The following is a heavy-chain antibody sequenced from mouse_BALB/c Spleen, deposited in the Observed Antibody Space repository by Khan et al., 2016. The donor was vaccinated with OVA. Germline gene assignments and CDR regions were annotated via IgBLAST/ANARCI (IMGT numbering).Heavy chain of an antibody. V-gene: IGHV3-2*02. CDR1: GYSITSGYG. D-gene: IGHD1-2*01. CDR3: ARTARIKY. J-gene: IGHJ2*01. Sequence: EVQLQESGPGLVKPSQSPSLTCTVTGYSITSGYGWNWIRQFPGNKLEWMGYISYSSSPNYNPSLKSRISITRDTSKNQFFLQLNSVTTEDTATYYCARTARIKYWGQGTTLTVSS. CDR2: ISYSSSP.